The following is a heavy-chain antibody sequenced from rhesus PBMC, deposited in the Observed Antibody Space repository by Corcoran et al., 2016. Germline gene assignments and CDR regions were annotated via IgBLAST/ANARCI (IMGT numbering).Heavy chain of an antibody. Sequence: QVQLPESGPGLVKPSETLSLTCAVSGYSISSNYWSWIRPPPGKGLEWIGYIYVSRGSTYYKPPLKSRGTISTDTSKNQFSLKLSSGTAADTAGYYGAREGVAGTNYWGQGVLVTVSS. CDR1: GYSISSNY. J-gene: IGHJ4*01. CDR2: IYVSRGST. CDR3: AREGVAGTNY. V-gene: IGHV4-147*01. D-gene: IGHD1-20*01.